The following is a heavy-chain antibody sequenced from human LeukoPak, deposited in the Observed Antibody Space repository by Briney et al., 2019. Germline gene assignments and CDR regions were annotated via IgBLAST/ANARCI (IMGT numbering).Heavy chain of an antibody. CDR1: GGSINSHSYY. J-gene: IGHJ4*02. CDR2: VYYDGTS. V-gene: IGHV4-39*01. Sequence: SETLSLSCTVSGGSINSHSYYWGWIRQPPGKGLEWIGSVYYDGTSYSNPSLKTRVGVFVDTSRDQFSLDLDFVTAADTALYYCVRHISTNTGYFDSCGQGTLVSVSS. CDR3: VRHISTNTGYFDS. D-gene: IGHD5-24*01.